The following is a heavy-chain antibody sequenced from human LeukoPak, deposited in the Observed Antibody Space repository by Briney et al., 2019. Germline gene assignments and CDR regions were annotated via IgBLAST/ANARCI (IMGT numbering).Heavy chain of an antibody. CDR3: ARDVDRRDDP. CDR2: MNQDGNEK. D-gene: IGHD3-9*01. Sequence: PSETLSLTCAVYGGSFSGYYWSWIRQPPGKGLEWVANMNQDGNEKRYVDSVKGRFTISRDNAKNLLFLQMNNMRVEDTGVYYCARDVDRRDDPWGLGILVTVSS. CDR1: GGSFSGYY. V-gene: IGHV3-7*01. J-gene: IGHJ5*02.